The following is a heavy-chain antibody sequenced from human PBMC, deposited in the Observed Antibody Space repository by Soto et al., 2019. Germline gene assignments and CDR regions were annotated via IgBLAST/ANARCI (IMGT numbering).Heavy chain of an antibody. D-gene: IGHD3-16*02. Sequence: XETLSLTGGVSGFSIQTSYFWCCIRQAPGKGLEWIGLISHSGRAISHPSFASRATISLDTTNDAFSLTLKSVTAADTAVYYCARRRSFRLVGVPLDSWGQGTLVTVSS. CDR2: ISHSGRA. V-gene: IGHV4-38-2*01. CDR1: GFSIQTSYF. CDR3: ARRRSFRLVGVPLDS. J-gene: IGHJ4*02.